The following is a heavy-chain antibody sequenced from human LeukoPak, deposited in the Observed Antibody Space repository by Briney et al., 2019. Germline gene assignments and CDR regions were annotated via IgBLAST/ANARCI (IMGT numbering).Heavy chain of an antibody. CDR3: ARSSSGSYSDY. D-gene: IGHD3-10*01. CDR1: GGSISSYY. CDR2: IYYSGST. J-gene: IGHJ4*02. V-gene: IGHV4-39*07. Sequence: SETLSLTCTVSGGSISSYYWGWIRQPPGKGLKWIGSIYYSGSTYYNPSLRSRVTISVNTSKNQFSLKLSSVTAADTAVYYCARSSSGSYSDYWGQGTLVTVSS.